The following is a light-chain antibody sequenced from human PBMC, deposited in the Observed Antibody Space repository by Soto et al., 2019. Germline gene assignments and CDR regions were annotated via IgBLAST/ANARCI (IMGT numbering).Light chain of an antibody. CDR2: AAS. J-gene: IGKJ5*01. CDR1: QTISSH. CDR3: QQSYTTPIT. Sequence: DIQMTQSPSSLSASVGDRVIINCRASQTISSHLNWYQQKPGKAPNLLVYAASSLQSGVPSRFTGSGSGTDFTLTISSLQPEDFATYFCQQSYTTPITFGQGTRLEIK. V-gene: IGKV1-39*01.